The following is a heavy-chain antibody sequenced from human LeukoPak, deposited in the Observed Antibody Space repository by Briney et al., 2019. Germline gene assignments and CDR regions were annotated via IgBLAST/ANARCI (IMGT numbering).Heavy chain of an antibody. D-gene: IGHD2-2*01. V-gene: IGHV1-2*02. J-gene: IGHJ5*02. CDR1: GYTFTGYY. CDR3: AREGDCSRTSCYGSFDA. Sequence: ASVKVSCKASGYTFTGYYMHWVRQAPGQGLEWMGWINLNSGGTNYAQEFQGRGSMTRGTSISTAYLELSRLRSDDTAGVYCAREGDCSRTSCYGSFDAWDQGSLATDSS. CDR2: INLNSGGT.